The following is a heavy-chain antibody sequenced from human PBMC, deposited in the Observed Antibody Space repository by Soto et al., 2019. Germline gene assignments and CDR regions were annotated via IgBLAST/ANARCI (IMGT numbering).Heavy chain of an antibody. D-gene: IGHD3-22*01. J-gene: IGHJ3*02. CDR2: IYHSGST. V-gene: IGHV4-30-2*01. Sequence: SETLSLTCAVSGGSISSGGYSWSWIRQPPGKGLEWIGYIYHSGSTYYNPSLKSRVTISVDRSKNQFSLKLSSVTAADTAVYYCARTNYYDSSGYSNDAFDIWGQGTVVTVSS. CDR1: GGSISSGGYS. CDR3: ARTNYYDSSGYSNDAFDI.